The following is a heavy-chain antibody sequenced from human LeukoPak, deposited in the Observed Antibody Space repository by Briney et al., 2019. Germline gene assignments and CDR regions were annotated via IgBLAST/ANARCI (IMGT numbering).Heavy chain of an antibody. Sequence: TGGSLRLSCAASGFTFRSYAMSWVRRAPGKGGEWFSAISGSGGSTYYADSVKGRFTISRDNSKNTLYVQMNSLRAEDTAVYYCARQGSYPYYYYYMDVWGKGTTVTVSS. CDR2: ISGSGGST. D-gene: IGHD3-10*01. V-gene: IGHV3-23*01. CDR3: ARQGSYPYYYYYMDV. CDR1: GFTFRSYA. J-gene: IGHJ6*03.